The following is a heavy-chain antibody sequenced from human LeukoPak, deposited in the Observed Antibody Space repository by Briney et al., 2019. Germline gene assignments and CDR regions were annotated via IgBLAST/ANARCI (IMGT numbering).Heavy chain of an antibody. J-gene: IGHJ1*01. CDR2: ISDNVGST. D-gene: IGHD3-10*01. CDR3: VRHDSYIPF. Sequence: PGGSLRLSCAASGFNFNNYAMSWVRQTPGKGLEWVSGISDNVGSTYYTDSVKGRFTISRDNSEGTVYLQMNNLRAADTALYFCVRHDSYIPFWGQGTPVSVSS. CDR1: GFNFNNYA. V-gene: IGHV3-23*01.